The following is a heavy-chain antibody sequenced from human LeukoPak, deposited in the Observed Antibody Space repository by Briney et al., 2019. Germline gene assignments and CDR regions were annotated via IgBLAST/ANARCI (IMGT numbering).Heavy chain of an antibody. V-gene: IGHV3-53*01. Sequence: PGGSLRLSYTVSGFTVSSNSMSWVRQAPGKGLEWVSFIYSAGNTHYSDSVKGRFTISIDNSKNTLYLQMNSLRAEDTAVYYCARRAGAYTHPYDYWGQGTLVTVSS. CDR3: ARRAGAYTHPYDY. D-gene: IGHD3-16*01. J-gene: IGHJ4*02. CDR1: GFTVSSNS. CDR2: IYSAGNT.